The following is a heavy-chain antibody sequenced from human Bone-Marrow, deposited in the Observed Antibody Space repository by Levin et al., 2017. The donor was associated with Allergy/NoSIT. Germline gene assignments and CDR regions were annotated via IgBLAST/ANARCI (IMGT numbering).Heavy chain of an antibody. CDR3: AKPDGDEYDSVNFCMMRYFED. D-gene: IGHD6-6*01. Sequence: GGSLRLSCATSGFTFTSYAMTWVRQTPGKGPEWVSSISGTGGSTYYTDSVEGRFTISRDNSKHLVFLQMTNLSVEDTAVYYCAKPDGDEYDSVNFCMMRYFEDWGQSTQVTVSS. CDR2: ISGTGGST. CDR1: GFTFTSYA. V-gene: IGHV3-23*01. J-gene: IGHJ4*02.